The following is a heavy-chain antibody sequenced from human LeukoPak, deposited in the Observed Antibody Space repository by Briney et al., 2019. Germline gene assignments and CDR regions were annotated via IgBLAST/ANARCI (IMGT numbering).Heavy chain of an antibody. J-gene: IGHJ4*02. D-gene: IGHD2-8*02. CDR1: GGSIITYY. Sequence: SETLSLTCTVSGGSIITYYWSWIRQPAGKTLEWIGRSDASGSTKFNPSLKSRLTMSVDTSKNQLSLEVTSVTAADTATYFCARDSTSPYSTGPFDYWGQGTLVTVSS. CDR3: ARDSTSPYSTGPFDY. CDR2: SDASGST. V-gene: IGHV4-4*07.